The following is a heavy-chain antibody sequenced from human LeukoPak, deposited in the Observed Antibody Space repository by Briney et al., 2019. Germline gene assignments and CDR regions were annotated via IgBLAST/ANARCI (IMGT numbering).Heavy chain of an antibody. J-gene: IGHJ4*02. CDR2: LSDSGVYT. CDR3: AKDDRDIVVVVAASTSHYFDY. Sequence: GGSLRLSCVASGFTFSNYAMTWVRQAPGKGLEWVSILSDSGVYTYYADSVKGRFTISRDNSKNTLYLQMNSLRAEDTAVYYCAKDDRDIVVVVAASTSHYFDYWGQGTLVTVSS. CDR1: GFTFSNYA. V-gene: IGHV3-23*01. D-gene: IGHD2-15*01.